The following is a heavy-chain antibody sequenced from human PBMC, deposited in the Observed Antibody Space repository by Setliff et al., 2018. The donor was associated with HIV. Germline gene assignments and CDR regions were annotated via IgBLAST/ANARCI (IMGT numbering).Heavy chain of an antibody. J-gene: IGHJ4*02. D-gene: IGHD6-6*01. CDR3: AREAEQGGRSSSWYFDY. V-gene: IGHV1-46*01. CDR1: GDTFTSYY. Sequence: GASVKVSCKASGDTFTSYYMHWVRRAPGQGLEWMGMISPSGASTKYAQRLQGRVTLTRDTSSSTVYVELSSLRSDDTAVYYCAREAEQGGRSSSWYFDYWGQGTLVTVSS. CDR2: ISPSGAST.